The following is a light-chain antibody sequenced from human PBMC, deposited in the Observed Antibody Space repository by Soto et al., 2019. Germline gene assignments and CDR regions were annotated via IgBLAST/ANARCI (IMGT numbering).Light chain of an antibody. J-gene: IGLJ3*02. CDR2: QDN. Sequence: SYELTQPPSVSVSPGQTASITCSGDKLGDKYACWYQQKPGQSPVVIIYQDNQRPSGIPERFSGSNSGNTATLTISGTQSMDEADYYCQAWDTSTGVFGGGTKVTVL. V-gene: IGLV3-1*01. CDR3: QAWDTSTGV. CDR1: KLGDKY.